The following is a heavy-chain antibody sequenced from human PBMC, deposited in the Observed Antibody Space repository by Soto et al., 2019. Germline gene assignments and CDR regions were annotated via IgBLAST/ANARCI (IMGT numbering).Heavy chain of an antibody. J-gene: IGHJ3*01. D-gene: IGHD1-1*01. CDR3: ARTDGYKFDF. CDR2: IYYSGST. CDR1: GGSISSYY. Sequence: PSETLSLTCTVSGGSISSYYWSWIRQPPGKGLEWIGYIYYSGSTNYNPSLKSRVTISVDTSKNQFSLNLNSVTAADTAVYYYARTDGYKFDFWGQGTMVTVSS. V-gene: IGHV4-59*08.